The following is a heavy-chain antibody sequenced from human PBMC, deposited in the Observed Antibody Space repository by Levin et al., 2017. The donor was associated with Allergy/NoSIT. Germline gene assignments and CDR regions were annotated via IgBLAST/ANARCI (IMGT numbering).Heavy chain of an antibody. V-gene: IGHV1-69*13. CDR1: GGTFSSYA. J-gene: IGHJ4*02. Sequence: WASVKVSCKASGGTFSSYAISWVRQAPGQGLEWMGGIIPIFGTATYSPQFQGRVTITADESTSTAYMELSSLRSEDTAVYYCARVYSSGWLDYWGQGTLVTVSS. D-gene: IGHD6-19*01. CDR2: IIPIFGTA. CDR3: ARVYSSGWLDY.